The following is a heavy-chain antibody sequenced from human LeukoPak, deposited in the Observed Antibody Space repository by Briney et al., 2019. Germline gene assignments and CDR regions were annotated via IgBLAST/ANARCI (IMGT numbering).Heavy chain of an antibody. CDR1: GSTFTGHY. V-gene: IGHV1-2*02. J-gene: IGHJ4*02. CDR2: INPNSGGT. D-gene: IGHD3-22*01. CDR3: TSLNFPDSSSYDDD. Sequence: ASVKVSCKASGSTFTGHYMHWVRQAPGQGLEWMGWINPNSGGTNYAQKFQGRVTMTRDTSITTAYMELSRLRSDDTAVYYCTSLNFPDSSSYDDDWGQGTLVTVSS.